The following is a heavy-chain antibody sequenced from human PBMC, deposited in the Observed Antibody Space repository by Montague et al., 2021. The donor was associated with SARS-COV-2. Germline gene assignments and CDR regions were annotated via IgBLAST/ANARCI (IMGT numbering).Heavy chain of an antibody. D-gene: IGHD1-7*01. CDR1: GFTFSSYE. J-gene: IGHJ6*02. V-gene: IGHV3-48*03. CDR3: ARDKGWNYSLYYYYGMDV. CDR2: ISSSGSTI. Sequence: SLRLSCAASGFTFSSYEMNWVRQAPGKGLEWVSYISSSGSTIYYADSVKGRFTISRDNAKNSLYLRMNSLRAEDTAVYYCARDKGWNYSLYYYYGMDVWGQGTTVTVSS.